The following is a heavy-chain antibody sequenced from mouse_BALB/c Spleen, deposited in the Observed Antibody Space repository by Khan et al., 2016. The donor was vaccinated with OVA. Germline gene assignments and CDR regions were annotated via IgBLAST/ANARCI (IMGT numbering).Heavy chain of an antibody. J-gene: IGHJ4*01. Sequence: QVQLKESGPGLVAPSQSLSITCTVSGFSLSRYNVHWIRQPPGKGLEWLGMIWSGGSTDYNSAVKYRLSISKDNSKSQVFLKMNSLQTDDTAMYXCARAYGSSLGYYAMDYWGQGTSVTVSS. CDR3: ARAYGSSLGYYAMDY. CDR2: IWSGGST. D-gene: IGHD1-1*01. V-gene: IGHV2-6-4*01. CDR1: GFSLSRYN.